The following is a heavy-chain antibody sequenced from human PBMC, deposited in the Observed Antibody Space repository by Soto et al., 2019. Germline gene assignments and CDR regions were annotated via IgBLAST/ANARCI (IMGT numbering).Heavy chain of an antibody. CDR3: ALGSGTTLAYNYYSYMDV. D-gene: IGHD3-10*01. CDR1: GGSFSGYY. J-gene: IGHJ6*03. Sequence: ASETLSLTCALYGGSFSGYYWSWIRQPPGKGLEWIGEINHSGSTNYNPSLKSRVTISVDTSKNQFSLKLSSVTAADTAVYYCALGSGTTLAYNYYSYMDVWGKGTTLTVSS. V-gene: IGHV4-34*01. CDR2: INHSGST.